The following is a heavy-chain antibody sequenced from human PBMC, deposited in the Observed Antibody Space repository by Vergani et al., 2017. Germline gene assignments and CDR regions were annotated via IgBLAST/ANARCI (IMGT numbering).Heavy chain of an antibody. V-gene: IGHV4-30-2*01. CDR2: IYHSGST. Sequence: QLQLQESGSGLVKPSQTLSLTCAVSGGSISSGGYYWSWIRQPPGKGLEWIGYIYHSGSTYYNPSLKSRVTISVDTSKNQFSLKLSSVTAADTAVYYCARVKGNYYGSGSYPYYFDYWGQGTLVTVSS. CDR1: GGSISSGGYY. J-gene: IGHJ4*02. D-gene: IGHD3-10*01. CDR3: ARVKGNYYGSGSYPYYFDY.